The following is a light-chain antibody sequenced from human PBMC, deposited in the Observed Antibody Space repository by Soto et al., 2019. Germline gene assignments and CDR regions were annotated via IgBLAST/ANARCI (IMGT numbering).Light chain of an antibody. J-gene: IGLJ1*01. CDR1: SSDVGDYDY. CDR3: TSYTTSPTLSV. V-gene: IGLV2-14*01. CDR2: EIR. Sequence: QSVLTQPASVSGSPGQSIAISCTGSSSDVGDYDYVSWYQQHPGKAPKLMIYEIRNRPSGVSSRFSGSKSGNTASLTISGLQAEDEADYYCTSYTTSPTLSVFGTGTKVTVL.